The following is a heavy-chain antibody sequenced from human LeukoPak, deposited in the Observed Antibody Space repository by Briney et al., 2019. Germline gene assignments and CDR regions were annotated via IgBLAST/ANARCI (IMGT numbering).Heavy chain of an antibody. J-gene: IGHJ4*02. D-gene: IGHD3-3*01. CDR3: ARSAPYYDFWSGPKAGNFDY. CDR1: GGSISSYY. Sequence: SETLSLTCTVSGGSISSYYWSWIRQPPGKGLEWIGYIYTSGSTNYNPSLKSRVTISVDTSKNQFSLKLSSVTAADTAVYYCARSAPYYDFWSGPKAGNFDYWGQGTLVTVSS. V-gene: IGHV4-4*09. CDR2: IYTSGST.